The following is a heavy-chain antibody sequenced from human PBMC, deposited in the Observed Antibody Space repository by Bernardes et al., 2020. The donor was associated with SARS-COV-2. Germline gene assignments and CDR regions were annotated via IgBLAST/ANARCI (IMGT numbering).Heavy chain of an antibody. V-gene: IGHV3-33*01. CDR2: IWYDGSNK. CDR1: GFTFSSYG. Sequence: SCAASGFTFSSYGMHWVRQAPGKGLEWVAVIWYDGSNKYYADSVKGRFTISRDNSKNTLYLQMNSLRAEDTAVYYCARDLRFGEDNWFDPWGQGTLVTVSS. D-gene: IGHD3-10*01. CDR3: ARDLRFGEDNWFDP. J-gene: IGHJ5*02.